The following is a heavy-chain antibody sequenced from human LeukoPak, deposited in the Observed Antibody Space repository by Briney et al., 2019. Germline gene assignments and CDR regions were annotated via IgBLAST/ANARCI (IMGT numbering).Heavy chain of an antibody. Sequence: GGSLRLSCAASGFIFRSYAMSWVRQAPGKGLEWVSAISGSGGSTYYADSVKGRFTISRDNSKNTLYLQMNSLRAEDTAVYYCAKEGGYCSSTSCYALWVRYYYYMDVWGKGTTVTISS. CDR2: ISGSGGST. D-gene: IGHD2-2*01. J-gene: IGHJ6*03. CDR3: AKEGGYCSSTSCYALWVRYYYYMDV. CDR1: GFIFRSYA. V-gene: IGHV3-23*01.